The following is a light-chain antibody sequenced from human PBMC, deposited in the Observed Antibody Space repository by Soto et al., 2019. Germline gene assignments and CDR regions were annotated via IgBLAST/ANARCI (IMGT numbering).Light chain of an antibody. CDR2: DAS. CDR3: HQYSSHAST. CDR1: QNISTW. Sequence: DIQMTQSPSTLSASVGDRVTITCRARQNISTWLAWYQQKLGKAPKPLVYDASSLQSVVSSRFSGSGSGTEFTLSISVLQPDDLASYYFHQYSSHASTFGQGTKLEIK. J-gene: IGKJ2*01. V-gene: IGKV1-5*01.